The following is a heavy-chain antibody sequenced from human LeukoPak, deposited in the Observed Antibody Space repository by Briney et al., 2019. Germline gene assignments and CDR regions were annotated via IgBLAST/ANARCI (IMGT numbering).Heavy chain of an antibody. V-gene: IGHV1-46*01. J-gene: IGHJ3*02. CDR2: INPSGGST. CDR1: GYTFTSYY. D-gene: IGHD4-17*01. Sequence: ASVKVSCKASGYTFTSYYMHWVRQAPGQGLEWMGIINPSGGSTSYAQKFQGRVTMTRDTSTSTVYMELSSLRSEDTAVYYCARDPRTTVTKGDAFDIRGQGTMVTVSS. CDR3: ARDPRTTVTKGDAFDI.